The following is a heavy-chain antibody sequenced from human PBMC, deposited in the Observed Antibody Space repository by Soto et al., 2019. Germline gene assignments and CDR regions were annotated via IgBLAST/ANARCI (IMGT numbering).Heavy chain of an antibody. J-gene: IGHJ4*02. CDR3: AITIRLTYYDILTGYYGPFDY. Sequence: QVQLVQSGAEVKKPGSSVKVSCKASGGTFSSYAISWVRQAPGQGLEWMGGIIPIFGTANYAQKFHGRVTITADESTSTAYMELSSLRSEDTAVYYCAITIRLTYYDILTGYYGPFDYWGQGTLVTVSS. CDR2: IIPIFGTA. D-gene: IGHD3-9*01. V-gene: IGHV1-69*01. CDR1: GGTFSSYA.